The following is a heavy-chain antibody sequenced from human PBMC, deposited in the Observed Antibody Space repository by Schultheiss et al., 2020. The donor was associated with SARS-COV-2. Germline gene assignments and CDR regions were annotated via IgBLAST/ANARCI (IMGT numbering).Heavy chain of an antibody. CDR3: ASGHCSGGTCYSTPMGEY. D-gene: IGHD2-15*01. J-gene: IGHJ4*02. V-gene: IGHV1-18*01. CDR1: GYTFTSYG. CDR2: ISAYNGNT. Sequence: GESLKISCKASGYTFTSYGISWVRQAPGQGLEWMGWISAYNGNTNYAQKLQGRVTMTTDTSTSTAYMELRSLRSEDTAVYYCASGHCSGGTCYSTPMGEYWGQGTLVTVSS.